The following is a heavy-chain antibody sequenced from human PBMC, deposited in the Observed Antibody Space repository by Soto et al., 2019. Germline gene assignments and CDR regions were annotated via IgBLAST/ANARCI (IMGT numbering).Heavy chain of an antibody. J-gene: IGHJ4*02. CDR3: ARFCSSSLCYAAFDY. D-gene: IGHD2-2*01. V-gene: IGHV1-3*01. CDR2: INGGNGAT. CDR1: GYTFTSFA. Sequence: QVQLVQSGAEVRKPGASVKVSCKASGYTFTSFAINWVRQAPGQRLEWVGWINGGNGATTYSQNFQGRVTITRDTSANTASMELRSLRSADTAVFYCARFCSSSLCYAAFDYWGQGTLVTVSS.